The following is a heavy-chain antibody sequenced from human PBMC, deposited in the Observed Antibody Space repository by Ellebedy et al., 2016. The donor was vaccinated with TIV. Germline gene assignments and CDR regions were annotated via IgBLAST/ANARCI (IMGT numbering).Heavy chain of an antibody. V-gene: IGHV4-59*01. CDR2: VFHNGRS. CDR1: GFTFANYA. D-gene: IGHD5-24*01. J-gene: IGHJ4*02. CDR3: AGVRDGRRPFDY. Sequence: ESLKISCAASGFTFANYAMGWVRQAPGKGLEWIGFVFHNGRSKYNPSLESRLTLSVDTSKDHFSLRLSSVAAADTALYYCAGVRDGRRPFDYWGQGALVTVSS.